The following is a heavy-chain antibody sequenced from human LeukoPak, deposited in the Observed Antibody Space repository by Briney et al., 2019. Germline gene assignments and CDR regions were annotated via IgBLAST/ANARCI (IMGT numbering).Heavy chain of an antibody. CDR3: VRGGGSGDDFRSGFFDS. D-gene: IGHD3/OR15-3a*01. V-gene: IGHV3-7*01. CDR2: IKTDGSEE. Sequence: GGSLRLSCEASGFALRDYWMSWVRQAPEKGLEWVANIKTDGSEENYVNSVQGRFTISRDNAKNSLYLQMSSLRAEDTAIYYCVRGGGSGDDFRSGFFDSWGQGSLVTVSS. J-gene: IGHJ4*02. CDR1: GFALRDYW.